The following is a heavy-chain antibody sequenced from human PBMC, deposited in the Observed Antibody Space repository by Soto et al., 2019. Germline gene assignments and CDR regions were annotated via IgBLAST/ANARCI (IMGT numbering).Heavy chain of an antibody. Sequence: SQTLSLTCAISGDSVSSNSAAWNWIRQSPSRGLEWLGRTYYRSKWFNEYAVAVETRIIINPDTSKNQFSLQLNSVTPEDTAVYYCARDGDGYNVGWFDPWGQGNLVTVSS. CDR2: TYYRSKWFN. J-gene: IGHJ5*02. D-gene: IGHD5-12*01. V-gene: IGHV6-1*01. CDR1: GDSVSSNSAA. CDR3: ARDGDGYNVGWFDP.